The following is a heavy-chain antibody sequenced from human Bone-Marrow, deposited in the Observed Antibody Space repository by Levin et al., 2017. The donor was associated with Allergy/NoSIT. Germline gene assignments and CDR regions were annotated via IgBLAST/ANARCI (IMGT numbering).Heavy chain of an antibody. V-gene: IGHV3-53*01. Sequence: VASVKVSCAASGFTVSNNYVWWVRQAPGKGLEWVSLIYSGGSTYYADSVKGRFSISRDGSKNTLYLQMNSLRAEDTAMYYCGRDVGPWGQGTMVTVSS. D-gene: IGHD1-26*01. CDR3: GRDVGP. CDR2: IYSGGST. CDR1: GFTVSNNY. J-gene: IGHJ3*01.